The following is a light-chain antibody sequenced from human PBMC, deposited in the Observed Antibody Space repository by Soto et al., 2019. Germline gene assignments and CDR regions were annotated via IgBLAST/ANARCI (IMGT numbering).Light chain of an antibody. CDR2: RTS. J-gene: IGKJ1*01. CDR3: QRYGSWWT. Sequence: EIVLTQSPGTLSLSPGERATLSCRASQSGLANYIAWYQQKPGQAPRRFIYRTSHRATGIPDRFSGSGSGTDFTLSISRLEPEDFAVYYCQRYGSWWTFGQGTKVEIK. V-gene: IGKV3-20*01. CDR1: QSGLANY.